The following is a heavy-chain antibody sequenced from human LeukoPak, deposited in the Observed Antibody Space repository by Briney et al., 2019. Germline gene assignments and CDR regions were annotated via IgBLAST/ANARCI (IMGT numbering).Heavy chain of an antibody. CDR2: INPNSGGT. CDR3: TRDRGYDYFFDY. J-gene: IGHJ4*02. CDR1: GYTFTGYY. Sequence: ASVKVSCKASGYTFTGYYMHWVREAPGQGLEWMGRINPNSGGTNYAQKFQGRVTMTRDTSISTAYMELSRLRSDDTAVYYCTRDRGYDYFFDYWGQGTLVTVSS. D-gene: IGHD5-12*01. V-gene: IGHV1-2*06.